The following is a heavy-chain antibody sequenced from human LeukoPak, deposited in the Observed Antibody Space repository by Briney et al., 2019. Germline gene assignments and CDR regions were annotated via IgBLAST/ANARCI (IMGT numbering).Heavy chain of an antibody. CDR1: GYTFTYRY. J-gene: IGHJ3*02. D-gene: IGHD1-1*01. Sequence: ASVKVSCKASGYTFTYRYLHWVRQAPGQALEWMGWITPFNGNTNYAQKFQDRVTITRDRSMSTAYMELSSLRSEDTAMYYCASPGTTHISHGAFDIWGQGTMVTVSS. V-gene: IGHV1-45*02. CDR3: ASPGTTHISHGAFDI. CDR2: ITPFNGNT.